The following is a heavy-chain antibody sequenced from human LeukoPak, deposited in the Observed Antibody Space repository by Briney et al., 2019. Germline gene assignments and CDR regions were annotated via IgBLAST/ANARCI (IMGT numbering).Heavy chain of an antibody. D-gene: IGHD6-19*01. Sequence: ASVKVSCKASGYTFSGYYMHWVRRAPGQGLDYMGWINSNSGDTTYAQKFQGRVTMSRDTSISTAYVELSGLTSDDTAVYYCARGEYSSGWYLYFQHWGQGTLVTVSS. CDR2: INSNSGDT. J-gene: IGHJ1*01. V-gene: IGHV1-2*02. CDR3: ARGEYSSGWYLYFQH. CDR1: GYTFSGYY.